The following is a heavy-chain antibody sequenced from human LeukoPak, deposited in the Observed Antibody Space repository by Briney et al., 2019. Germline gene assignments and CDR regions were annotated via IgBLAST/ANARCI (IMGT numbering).Heavy chain of an antibody. CDR1: GDSVSGHY. Sequence: SETLSLTCTVSGDSVSGHYWSWIWQTPGKGLEWIGYVSYSGGTNYNPSLRRRVSISLDTSKNQFSLKLSSPAAADPAVYYCARAPMAITTSAFPDAFDFWGQGTMVTVSS. J-gene: IGHJ3*01. V-gene: IGHV4-59*02. D-gene: IGHD5-12*01. CDR3: ARAPMAITTSAFPDAFDF. CDR2: VSYSGGT.